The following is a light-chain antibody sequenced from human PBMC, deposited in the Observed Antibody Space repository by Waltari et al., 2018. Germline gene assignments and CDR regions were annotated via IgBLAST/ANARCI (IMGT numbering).Light chain of an antibody. J-gene: IGKJ2*01. CDR3: QQCAGSPYT. V-gene: IGKV3-20*01. Sequence: TQSPSSVSASVGDRGSISCRASLGISNWLAWYQQKPGQAPRLLIFSASSRIPGIPDRFSASGYGTDFTLTISRLEPEDFAVYYCQQCAGSPYTFGQGTKLEIK. CDR1: LGISNW. CDR2: SAS.